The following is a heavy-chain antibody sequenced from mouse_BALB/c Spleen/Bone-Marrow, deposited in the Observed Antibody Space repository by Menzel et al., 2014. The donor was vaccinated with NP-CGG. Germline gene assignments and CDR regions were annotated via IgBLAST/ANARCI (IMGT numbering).Heavy chain of an antibody. CDR1: GYTFTSYV. D-gene: IGHD2-3*01. J-gene: IGHJ1*01. CDR3: ARTPIYDGYYWFFDV. V-gene: IGHV1-14*01. Sequence: VQLQQSGPELVKPGASVKMSCKASGYTFTSYVMHWVKQKPGQGLEWIGYINSYNDGTKYNEKFKDKAALTSDKSSSTAYMELSSLTSEDSAVYYCARTPIYDGYYWFFDVWGAGTTVTVSS. CDR2: INSYNDGT.